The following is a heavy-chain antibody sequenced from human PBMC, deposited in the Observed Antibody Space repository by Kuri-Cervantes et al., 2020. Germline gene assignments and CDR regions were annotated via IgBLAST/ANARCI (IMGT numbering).Heavy chain of an antibody. CDR3: ARGAKDVDIVATPLF. Sequence: GESLKISCAVSGLTVSNTYMSWVRQAPGKGLEWVSAIYSDGSTHYADSVKGRFTISRDNSKNTLYLQMNTLRAEDTAVYHCARGAKDVDIVATPLFWGQGTLVTVSS. V-gene: IGHV3-53*01. CDR2: IYSDGST. D-gene: IGHD5-12*01. CDR1: GLTVSNTY. J-gene: IGHJ4*02.